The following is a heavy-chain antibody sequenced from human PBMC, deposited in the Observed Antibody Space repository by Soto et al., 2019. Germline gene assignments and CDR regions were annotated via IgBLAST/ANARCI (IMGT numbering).Heavy chain of an antibody. D-gene: IGHD5-12*01. CDR1: GDPISSSNW. CDR3: VREPLYDGIAGYFAY. J-gene: IGHJ4*02. Sequence: QVQLQESGPGLVKPSGTLSLTCSVSGDPISSSNWWSWARQPPGKTLEWVGEIYHSGSTNYSPTLKRRVTISVDKAKNQLSLKQTSVSAADTSVYYCVREPLYDGIAGYFAYWGQGTLVTVSP. CDR2: IYHSGST. V-gene: IGHV4-4*02.